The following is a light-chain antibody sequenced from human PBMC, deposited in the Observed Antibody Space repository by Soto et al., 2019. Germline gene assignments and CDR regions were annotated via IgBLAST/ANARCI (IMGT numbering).Light chain of an antibody. J-gene: IGKJ2*01. CDR1: QSVSSRY. CDR3: QQYDNLPPNT. V-gene: IGKV3D-20*01. Sequence: EIVLTQSPATLSLSPGDRATIPCGASQSVSSRYLAWYQQKPGLTPRLLIYDASPSATGIPGRFSGSGCGTDFTLTISRLEPEDCAMYDCQQYDNLPPNTFGQGTKLEIK. CDR2: DAS.